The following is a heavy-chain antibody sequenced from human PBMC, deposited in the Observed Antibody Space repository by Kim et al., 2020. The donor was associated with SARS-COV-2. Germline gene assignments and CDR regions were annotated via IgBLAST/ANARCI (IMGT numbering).Heavy chain of an antibody. J-gene: IGHJ4*02. D-gene: IGHD2-15*01. CDR1: GGSISSGGYY. V-gene: IGHV4-31*03. Sequence: SETLSLTCTVSGGSISSGGYYWSWIRQHPGKGLEWIGYIYYSGSTYYNPSLKSRVTISVDTSKNQFSLKLSSVTAADTAVYYCARDTCSGGSCPGGIDYWGQGTLVTVSS. CDR2: IYYSGST. CDR3: ARDTCSGGSCPGGIDY.